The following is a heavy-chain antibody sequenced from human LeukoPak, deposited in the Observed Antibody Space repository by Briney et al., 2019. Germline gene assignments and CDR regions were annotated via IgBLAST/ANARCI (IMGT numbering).Heavy chain of an antibody. Sequence: PSETQSLTCTVSVGSISSYYWSWVRQPPGKGLEWIGYISDSGSTNYNPSLKSRVTISRDTSKNQVSLKMRFVTAADTAVYFCASLGGTYDYWGQGTLVTVSS. CDR2: ISDSGST. D-gene: IGHD1-26*01. V-gene: IGHV4-59*08. J-gene: IGHJ4*02. CDR3: ASLGGTYDY. CDR1: VGSISSYY.